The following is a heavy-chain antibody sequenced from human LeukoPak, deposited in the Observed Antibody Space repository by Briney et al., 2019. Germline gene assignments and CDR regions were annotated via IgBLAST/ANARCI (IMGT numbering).Heavy chain of an antibody. CDR2: ISGGGGST. Sequence: GGALRLSCPASGFTFSSYALSWVRQAPGKGLEGVSAISGGGGSTYYADSVKGRFVISRDNSKNTLYLQMNSLRAEDTAVYYCAKDGVSYYYDSSGYPEYFQHWGQGTLVTVSS. V-gene: IGHV3-23*01. CDR1: GFTFSSYA. D-gene: IGHD3-22*01. CDR3: AKDGVSYYYDSSGYPEYFQH. J-gene: IGHJ1*01.